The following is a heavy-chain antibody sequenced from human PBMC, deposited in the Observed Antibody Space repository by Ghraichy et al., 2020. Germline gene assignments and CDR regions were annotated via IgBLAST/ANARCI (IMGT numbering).Heavy chain of an antibody. CDR2: IYYSGST. CDR1: DGSISSYY. J-gene: IGHJ3*02. Sequence: GSLRLSCTVSDGSISSYYWSWIRQPPGKGLEWIGYIYYSGSTNYNPSLKSRVTISVDTSKNQFSLKLSSVTAADTAVYYCASFLRSGYQDAFDIWGQGTMVTVSS. D-gene: IGHD3-22*01. V-gene: IGHV4-59*01. CDR3: ASFLRSGYQDAFDI.